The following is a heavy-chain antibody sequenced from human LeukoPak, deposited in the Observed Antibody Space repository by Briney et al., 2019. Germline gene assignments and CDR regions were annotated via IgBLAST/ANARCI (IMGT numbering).Heavy chain of an antibody. D-gene: IGHD3-3*01. CDR2: ISGSGGST. CDR3: AKDGLRFLEWYLGYFDL. Sequence: GGSLRLSCAASGFTFSSYATRWVRQTPGKGLEWVSSISGSGGSTNYADSVTGRFTISRGNSNNTLYLQMNSLRADDTAVYYCAKDGLRFLEWYLGYFDLWGRGTLVTVSS. V-gene: IGHV3-23*01. CDR1: GFTFSSYA. J-gene: IGHJ2*01.